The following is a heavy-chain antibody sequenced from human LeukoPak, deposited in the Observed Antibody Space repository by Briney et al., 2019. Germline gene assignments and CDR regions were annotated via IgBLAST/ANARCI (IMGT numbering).Heavy chain of an antibody. CDR1: GFTVSSNY. CDR2: IYDSGTT. V-gene: IGHV3-53*01. Sequence: GGSLRLSCAASGFTVSSNYMSWVRQAPGKGLEWVSVIYDSGTTYYAGSVKGRFLIFRDTSKNTVDLQMNSLRVEDTAVYYCARRRRVDSSGYYIYFDYWGQGTLVTVSS. CDR3: ARRRRVDSSGYYIYFDY. D-gene: IGHD3-22*01. J-gene: IGHJ4*02.